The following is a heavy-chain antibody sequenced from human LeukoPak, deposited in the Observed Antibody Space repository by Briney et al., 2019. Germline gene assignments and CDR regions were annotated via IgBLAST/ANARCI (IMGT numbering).Heavy chain of an antibody. D-gene: IGHD6-13*01. CDR1: GYTFTGYY. J-gene: IGHJ3*02. Sequence: ASVKVSCKASGYTFTGYYMHWVRQAPGQGLEWMGWINPKSGGTNYAQKFQGRVTMTRDTSISTAYMELSRLRSDDTAVYYCARAEYGAAYDDAFDIWGQGTMVTVSS. CDR3: ARAEYGAAYDDAFDI. V-gene: IGHV1-2*02. CDR2: INPKSGGT.